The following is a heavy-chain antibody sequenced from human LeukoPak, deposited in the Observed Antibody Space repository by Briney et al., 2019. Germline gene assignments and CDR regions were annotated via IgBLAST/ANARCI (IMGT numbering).Heavy chain of an antibody. V-gene: IGHV3-7*01. CDR2: INQDETEK. CDR1: GFSFTTYW. D-gene: IGHD1-26*01. J-gene: IGHJ4*02. CDR3: ASRIVGTPDYFDY. Sequence: PGGSLRLSCAASGFSFTTYWMSWVRQTPGKGLEWVANINQDETEKYYVDSVKGRFTISRDNAKNSLYLQMNSLRVEDTAVYYCASRIVGTPDYFDYWGQGTLVTVSS.